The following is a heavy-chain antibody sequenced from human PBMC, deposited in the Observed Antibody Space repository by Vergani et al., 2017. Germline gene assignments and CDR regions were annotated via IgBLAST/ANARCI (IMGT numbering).Heavy chain of an antibody. J-gene: IGHJ6*02. CDR1: GGTFSSYA. V-gene: IGHV1-69*06. CDR3: ARDRTYDYYCGMDV. CDR2: IIPIFGTA. Sequence: QVQLVQSGAEVKKPGSSVKVSCKASGGTFSSYAISWVRQAPGQGLEWMGGIIPIFGTANYAQKFKGRVTITADKSTSTAYMELSSLRSESTAVYYCARDRTYDYYCGMDVWGQGTTVTVSS.